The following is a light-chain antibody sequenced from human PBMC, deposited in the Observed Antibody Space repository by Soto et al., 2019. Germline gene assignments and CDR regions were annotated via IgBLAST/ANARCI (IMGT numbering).Light chain of an antibody. Sequence: EIVLTQSPGTLSLSPGERATLSCRASQSISSYLAWYQQKPGQAPRILIYGASSRATGIPDRFSGSGSGTDFSLTITRLEPADFAVYYCQQSGSSPGTFGQGTKLEIK. CDR1: QSISSY. J-gene: IGKJ2*01. V-gene: IGKV3-20*01. CDR2: GAS. CDR3: QQSGSSPGT.